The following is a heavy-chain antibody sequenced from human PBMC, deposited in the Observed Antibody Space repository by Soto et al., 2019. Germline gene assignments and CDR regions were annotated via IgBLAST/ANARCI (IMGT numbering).Heavy chain of an antibody. Sequence: SVKVSCKASGGTFSSYAISWVRQAPGQGLEWMGGIIPIFGTANYAQKFQGRVTITADESTSTAYMELSSLRSEDTAVYYCARTTTGQDYYYYYGMDVWGQGTTVTVSS. CDR2: IIPIFGTA. J-gene: IGHJ6*02. V-gene: IGHV1-69*13. CDR3: ARTTTGQDYYYYYGMDV. D-gene: IGHD4-17*01. CDR1: GGTFSSYA.